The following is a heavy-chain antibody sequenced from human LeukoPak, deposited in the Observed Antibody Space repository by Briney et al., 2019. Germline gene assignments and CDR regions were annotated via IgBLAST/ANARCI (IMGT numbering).Heavy chain of an antibody. Sequence: SVKVSCKASGGTFSSYAISWVRQAPGHGLEWMGGIIPIFDTANYAQKFPGRVTITADESASTAYMELSSLRSEDTAVYYCATSLYSAYGFGAFDIWGQGTMVTVSS. CDR2: IIPIFDTA. J-gene: IGHJ3*02. V-gene: IGHV1-69*13. CDR3: ATSLYSAYGFGAFDI. D-gene: IGHD5-12*01. CDR1: GGTFSSYA.